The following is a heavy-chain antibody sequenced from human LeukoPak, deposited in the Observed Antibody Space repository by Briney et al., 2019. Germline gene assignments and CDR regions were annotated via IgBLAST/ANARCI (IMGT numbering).Heavy chain of an antibody. Sequence: GGSLRLSCAASGFTFSSYSMNWVRQAPGKGLEWVSYISSSSSTIYYADSVKGRFTISRDNAKNSLYLQMNSLRAEDTAVYYCAREGYSYGYLVDYWGQGTLVTVSS. J-gene: IGHJ4*02. CDR3: AREGYSYGYLVDY. CDR1: GFTFSSYS. D-gene: IGHD5-18*01. CDR2: ISSSSSTI. V-gene: IGHV3-48*04.